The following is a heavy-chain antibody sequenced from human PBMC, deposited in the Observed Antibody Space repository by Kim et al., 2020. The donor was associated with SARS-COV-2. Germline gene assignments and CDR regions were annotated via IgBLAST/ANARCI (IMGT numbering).Heavy chain of an antibody. V-gene: IGHV7-4-1*02. CDR3: ARVIWGSYRYTDS. Sequence: YAQAFHGRFVFSVDTSVSTTYLQISSLKADDTALYYCARVIWGSYRYTDSWGQGTLVTVSS. J-gene: IGHJ4*02. D-gene: IGHD3-16*02.